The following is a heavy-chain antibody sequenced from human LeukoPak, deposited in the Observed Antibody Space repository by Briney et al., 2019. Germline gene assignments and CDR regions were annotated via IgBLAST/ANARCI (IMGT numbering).Heavy chain of an antibody. D-gene: IGHD3-10*01. CDR3: ARVDYGSGSYSALDY. CDR2: IRYDGNDK. V-gene: IGHV3-30*02. Sequence: GGSLRLSCAASGFTFSSYGMHWVRQAPGKGLEWVAFIRYDGNDKYYADSVKGRFTISRDNAKNSLYLQMNSLRAEDTAVYYCARVDYGSGSYSALDYWGQGTLVTVSS. J-gene: IGHJ4*02. CDR1: GFTFSSYG.